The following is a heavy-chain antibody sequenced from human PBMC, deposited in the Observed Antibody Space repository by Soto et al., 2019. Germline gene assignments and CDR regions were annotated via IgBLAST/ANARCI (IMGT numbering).Heavy chain of an antibody. D-gene: IGHD3-10*02. CDR2: ISGSGGST. Sequence: YAASWGTCVSHGSSWVSQAPGKGLEWVSAISGSGGSTYYADSVKGRFTISRDNSKNTLYLQMNSLRAEDTAVYYCATQGTTFVFGYWGQGTLVTVSP. CDR1: WGTCVSHG. V-gene: IGHV3-23*01. J-gene: IGHJ4*02. CDR3: ATQGTTFVFGY.